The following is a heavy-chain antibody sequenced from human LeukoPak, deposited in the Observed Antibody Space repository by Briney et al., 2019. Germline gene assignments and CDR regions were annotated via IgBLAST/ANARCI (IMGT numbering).Heavy chain of an antibody. D-gene: IGHD3-22*01. Sequence: SETLSLTCTVSDGSISSGSYYWGWIRQPPGTGLEWIGSIYYSGTTYYNPSLKSRVTMSVDTSKNQFSLKLTSVTAADTALYYCASQYDSSGYLVGFDYWGQGTLVTVSS. J-gene: IGHJ4*02. V-gene: IGHV4-39*01. CDR1: DGSISSGSYY. CDR2: IYYSGTT. CDR3: ASQYDSSGYLVGFDY.